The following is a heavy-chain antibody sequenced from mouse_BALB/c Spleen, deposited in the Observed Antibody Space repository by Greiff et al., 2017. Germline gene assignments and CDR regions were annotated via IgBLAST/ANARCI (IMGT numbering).Heavy chain of an antibody. V-gene: IGHV1-7*01. D-gene: IGHD1-1*01. Sequence: VKLMESGAELAKPGASVKMSCKASGYTFTSYWMHWVKQRPGQGLEWIGYINPSTGYTEYNQKFKDKATLTADKSSSTAYMQLSSLTSEDSAVYYCARCTTVVEGYAMDYWGQGTSVTVSS. J-gene: IGHJ4*01. CDR2: INPSTGYT. CDR3: ARCTTVVEGYAMDY. CDR1: GYTFTSYW.